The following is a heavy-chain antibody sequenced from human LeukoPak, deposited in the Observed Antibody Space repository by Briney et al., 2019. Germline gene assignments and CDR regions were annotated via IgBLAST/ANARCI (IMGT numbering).Heavy chain of an antibody. V-gene: IGHV4-59*01. CDR2: ISYSGST. CDR3: VRGNYDSRGYSNAFDI. J-gene: IGHJ3*02. CDR1: GGSISSYH. D-gene: IGHD3-22*01. Sequence: PSETLSLTCTVSGGSISSYHWSWIRQPPGKRLEWIGFISYSGSTNSNPSLKSRVAISIDTSENQFSLKLSSVTAVDTAVYYCVRGNYDSRGYSNAFDIWGQGAMVTVSS.